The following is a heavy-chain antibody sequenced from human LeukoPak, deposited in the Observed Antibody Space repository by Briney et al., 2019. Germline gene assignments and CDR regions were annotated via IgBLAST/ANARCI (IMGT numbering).Heavy chain of an antibody. J-gene: IGHJ4*02. D-gene: IGHD3-22*01. Sequence: GGSLRLSCAASGFTFSSYSMNWVRQAPGKGLEWVSYISSSSSTIYYADSVKGRFTISRDNAKNSLYLQMNSLRAEDTAVYYCARDPLAYYYDSSGYFDYWGQGTLVTVSS. CDR3: ARDPLAYYYDSSGYFDY. CDR1: GFTFSSYS. V-gene: IGHV3-48*01. CDR2: ISSSSSTI.